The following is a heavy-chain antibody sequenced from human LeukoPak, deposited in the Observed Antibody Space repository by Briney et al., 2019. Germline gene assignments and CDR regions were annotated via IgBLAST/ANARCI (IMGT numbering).Heavy chain of an antibody. CDR3: ARDYPGYSGYDPNYYYGMDV. J-gene: IGHJ6*02. CDR2: IYYSGST. D-gene: IGHD5-12*01. CDR1: GGSISSYY. Sequence: SETLSLTCTVSGGSISSYYWSWIRQPPGKGLEWIGYIYYSGSTNYNPSLKSRVTISVDTSKNRFSLKLSSVTAADTAVYYCARDYPGYSGYDPNYYYGMDVWGQGTTVTVSS. V-gene: IGHV4-59*01.